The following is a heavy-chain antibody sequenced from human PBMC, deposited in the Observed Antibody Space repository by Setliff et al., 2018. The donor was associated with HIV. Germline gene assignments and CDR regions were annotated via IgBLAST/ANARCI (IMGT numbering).Heavy chain of an antibody. Sequence: LSLTCSVTGVSIASYHWIWIRQAPGKGLEWIGYVYFSGTTNYNPSLKSRVTISIDPSENHFSLNLSSVTAADTAVYYCARLGGSTITRYFDFWGQGRLVTVSS. CDR1: GVSIASYH. CDR2: VYFSGTT. CDR3: ARLGGSTITRYFDF. J-gene: IGHJ4*02. V-gene: IGHV4-59*08. D-gene: IGHD5-12*01.